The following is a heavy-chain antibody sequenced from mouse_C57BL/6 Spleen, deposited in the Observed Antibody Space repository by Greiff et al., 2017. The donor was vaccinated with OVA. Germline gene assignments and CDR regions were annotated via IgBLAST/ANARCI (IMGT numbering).Heavy chain of an antibody. CDR2: IYPSDSET. J-gene: IGHJ1*03. CDR3: ARPHYYGSSYGHWYFDV. V-gene: IGHV1-61*01. Sequence: QVQLQQPGAELVRPGSSVKLSCKASGYTFTSYWMDWVKQRPGQGLEWIGNIYPSDSETHYNQKFKDKATLTVDKSSSTAYMQLISLTSDDSAVYYCARPHYYGSSYGHWYFDVWGTGTTVTVSS. D-gene: IGHD1-1*01. CDR1: GYTFTSYW.